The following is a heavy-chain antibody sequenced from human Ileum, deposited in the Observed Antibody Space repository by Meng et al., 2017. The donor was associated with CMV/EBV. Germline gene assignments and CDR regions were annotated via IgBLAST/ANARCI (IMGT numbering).Heavy chain of an antibody. CDR2: MNPNSGNT. V-gene: IGHV1-8*03. CDR3: ARGNRDSSGRDYFQH. D-gene: IGHD3-22*01. Sequence: ASVKVSCKASGYTFTSSDINWVRQATGQGLEWMGWMNPNSGNTSYAQKFQGRVTITRNTSISTAYMKLSSLRSENTAVYYCARGNRDSSGRDYFQHWGQGTLVTVSS. CDR1: GYTFTSSD. J-gene: IGHJ1*01.